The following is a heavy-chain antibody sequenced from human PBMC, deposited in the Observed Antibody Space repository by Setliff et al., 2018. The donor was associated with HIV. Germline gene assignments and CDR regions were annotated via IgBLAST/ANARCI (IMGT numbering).Heavy chain of an antibody. CDR2: MNPNSGNT. D-gene: IGHD3-10*01. CDR1: GYTFTSYD. J-gene: IGHJ4*02. Sequence: ASVKVSCKASGYTFTSYDINWVRQATGQGLEWMGWMNPNSGNTGYAQKFQGRVTMTRTTSISTAYMELSSLRSEDTAGYYCARGAYYGSGSYYDSRYWGQGTLVTVSS. V-gene: IGHV1-8*01. CDR3: ARGAYYGSGSYYDSRY.